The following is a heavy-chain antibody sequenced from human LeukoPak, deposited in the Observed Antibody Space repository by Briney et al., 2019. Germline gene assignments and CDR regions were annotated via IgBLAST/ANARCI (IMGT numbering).Heavy chain of an antibody. CDR3: ASLPLEYFPYLN. CDR2: IYYSGST. D-gene: IGHD3-9*01. V-gene: IGHV4-39*01. CDR1: GGSISSSSYY. Sequence: PSETLSLTCSVSGGSISSSSYYWGWIRQPPGKGLEWIGSIYYSGSTYYNPSLKSRVTISVDTSKNQSSLKLSSVTAADTAVYYCASLPLEYFPYLNWGQGTLVTVSS. J-gene: IGHJ4*02.